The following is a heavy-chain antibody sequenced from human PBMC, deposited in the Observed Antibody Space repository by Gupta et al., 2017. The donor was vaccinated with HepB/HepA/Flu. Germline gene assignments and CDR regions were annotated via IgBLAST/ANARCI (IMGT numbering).Heavy chain of an antibody. CDR3: ARGVGHGGSSPFLDI. CDR2: VVPVFRSS. Sequence: QVQLIKSGAETKKRGSSLRVSCKPSTGTFTTYSVNWVRQAPGQGLEWMGAVVPVFRSSSYAPGFEDRLTITADESSTTVHMELTSLQSGDTAIYYCARGVGHGGSSPFLDIWGQGTLVTVSS. J-gene: IGHJ1*01. CDR1: TGTFTTYS. V-gene: IGHV1-69*01. D-gene: IGHD2-15*01.